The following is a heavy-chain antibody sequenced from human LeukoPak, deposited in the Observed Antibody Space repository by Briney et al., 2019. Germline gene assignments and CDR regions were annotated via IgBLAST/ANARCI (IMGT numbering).Heavy chain of an antibody. D-gene: IGHD6-19*01. Sequence: GASVKVSCKASGYTFNTYGINWVRQAPGQGLEWMGWISAYNGNTNYAQNFQGRITLTTDTSTSMAYMELTSLRFDDTAVYYCARDGRQWVPLNWFDPWGQGTLVIVSS. CDR1: GYTFNTYG. J-gene: IGHJ5*02. CDR3: ARDGRQWVPLNWFDP. V-gene: IGHV1-18*04. CDR2: ISAYNGNT.